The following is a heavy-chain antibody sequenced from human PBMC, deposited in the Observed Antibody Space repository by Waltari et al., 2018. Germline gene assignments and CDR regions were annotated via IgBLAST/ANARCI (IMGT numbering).Heavy chain of an antibody. CDR3: ASVQRRWSMDV. D-gene: IGHD6-25*01. CDR2: IKEDGGEK. V-gene: IGHV3-7*01. Sequence: EVQLVGSGGGLVQSGDSLSLSCAASGFSFSSYWMNWVRQTPGKGLEWVANIKEDGGEKYYVDSVKGRFTISRDNAKNSLYLQMNSLRVEDTAVYFCASVQRRWSMDVWGQGTTVTVSS. J-gene: IGHJ6*02. CDR1: GFSFSSYW.